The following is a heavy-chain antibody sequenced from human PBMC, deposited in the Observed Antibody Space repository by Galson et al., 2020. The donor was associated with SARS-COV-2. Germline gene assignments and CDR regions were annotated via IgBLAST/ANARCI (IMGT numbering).Heavy chain of an antibody. J-gene: IGHJ5*02. D-gene: IGHD4-4*01. Sequence: SETLSLTCAVYGGSFSGYYWSWIRQPPGKGLEWIGEINSSGSTNYNPSLKSRVTISVDTSKNQFSLKLSSVTAADTAVYYCASWISVTPGWFDPWGQGTLVTVSS. CDR3: ASWISVTPGWFDP. V-gene: IGHV4-34*01. CDR1: GGSFSGYY. CDR2: INSSGST.